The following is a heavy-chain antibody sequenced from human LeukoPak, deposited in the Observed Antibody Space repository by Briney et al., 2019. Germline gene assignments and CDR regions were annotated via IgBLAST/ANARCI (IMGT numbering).Heavy chain of an antibody. D-gene: IGHD3-22*01. CDR2: INPSGGST. V-gene: IGHV1-46*01. CDR3: ARGILERDSSGHYSDAFDM. Sequence: GASVKVSCKASGYTFTNYYMHWVRQAPGQGLEWMGIINPSGGSTNYAQKFQGRVTMTSDTSTNTIYMELSSLRSEDTAVYYCARGILERDSSGHYSDAFDMWGQGTMVTVSS. CDR1: GYTFTNYY. J-gene: IGHJ3*02.